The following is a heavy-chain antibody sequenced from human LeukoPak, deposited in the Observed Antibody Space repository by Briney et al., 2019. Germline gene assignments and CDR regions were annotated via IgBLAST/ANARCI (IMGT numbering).Heavy chain of an antibody. CDR1: GFTFSSYG. V-gene: IGHV3-33*01. CDR3: ARDRAARARIGGMDV. CDR2: IWYDGSNK. Sequence: HSGGSLRLSCAASGFTFSSYGMHWVRQAPGKGLEWVAVIWYDGSNKYYADSVKGRFTISRDNSKNTLYLQMNSLRAEDTGLYYCARDRAARARIGGMDVWGQGTTVIVSS. D-gene: IGHD6-13*01. J-gene: IGHJ6*02.